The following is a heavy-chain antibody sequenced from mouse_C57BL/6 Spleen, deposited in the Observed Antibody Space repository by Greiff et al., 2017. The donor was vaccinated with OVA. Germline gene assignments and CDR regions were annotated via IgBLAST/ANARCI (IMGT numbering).Heavy chain of an antibody. Sequence: VQLQQSGPELVKPGASVKISCKASGYTFTDYHMNWVKQSHGKSLEWIGDINPNNGGTSYNQKFKGKATLTVDKSSSTAYMELRSLTSEDSAVYYCARGWSHYFDYWGQGTTLTVSS. CDR2: INPNNGGT. D-gene: IGHD1-1*02. CDR3: ARGWSHYFDY. J-gene: IGHJ2*01. CDR1: GYTFTDYH. V-gene: IGHV1-26*01.